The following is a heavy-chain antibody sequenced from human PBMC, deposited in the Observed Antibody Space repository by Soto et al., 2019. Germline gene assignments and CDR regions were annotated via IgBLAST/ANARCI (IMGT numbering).Heavy chain of an antibody. CDR2: IYYSGST. CDR3: ARERARDGSSGYPH. Sequence: QVQLQESGPGLVKPSQTLSLTCTVSGGSISSGGYYWSWIRQHPGKGLEWIGYIYYSGSTYYNPSLRSRVTIAVDTSTNQFSLKLSSVTAAGTAVYYCARERARDGSSGYPHWGQGTLVTVST. V-gene: IGHV4-31*03. D-gene: IGHD3-22*01. CDR1: GGSISSGGYY. J-gene: IGHJ4*02.